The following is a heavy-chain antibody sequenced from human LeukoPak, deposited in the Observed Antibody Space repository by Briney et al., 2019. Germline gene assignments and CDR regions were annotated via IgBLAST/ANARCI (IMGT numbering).Heavy chain of an antibody. J-gene: IGHJ5*02. Sequence: GGSLRLSCAASGFTFSSYAMHWVRQAPGKGLEWVAVISYDGSNKYYADSVKGRFTISRDNSKNTLYLQMNSLRAEDTAVYYCAGDIAQWPTFPWFDPWGQGTLVTVSS. CDR3: AGDIAQWPTFPWFDP. D-gene: IGHD6-19*01. CDR2: ISYDGSNK. CDR1: GFTFSSYA. V-gene: IGHV3-30*04.